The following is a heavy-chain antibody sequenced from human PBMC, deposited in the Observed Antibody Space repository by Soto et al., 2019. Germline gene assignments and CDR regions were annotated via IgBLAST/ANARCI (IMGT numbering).Heavy chain of an antibody. V-gene: IGHV4-39*01. CDR1: GGSIRSSSHY. J-gene: IGHJ5*01. D-gene: IGHD1-26*01. Sequence: CTVSGGSIRSSSHYWGWVRQPPGKGLEGIGSIYYSGSIYYNPSLKSRVTISVDTSKNQVSLQLNSVTPDDTAVYYCARLIGNSWLDSWGQGTLVTVSS. CDR3: ARLIGNSWLDS. CDR2: IYYSGSI.